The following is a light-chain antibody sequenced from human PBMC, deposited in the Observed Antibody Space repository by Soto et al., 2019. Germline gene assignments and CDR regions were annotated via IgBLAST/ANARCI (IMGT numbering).Light chain of an antibody. V-gene: IGLV1-44*01. CDR2: SNN. Sequence: QSALTQPPSASGTPGQRVTISCSGSSSKIGSNTVNWYQQLPGTAPKLLIYSNNQRPSGVPDRFSGSKSGTSASLAISGLQSEDEADYYCAAWDDSLNGRGVFGTGTKVTVL. CDR3: AAWDDSLNGRGV. CDR1: SSKIGSNT. J-gene: IGLJ1*01.